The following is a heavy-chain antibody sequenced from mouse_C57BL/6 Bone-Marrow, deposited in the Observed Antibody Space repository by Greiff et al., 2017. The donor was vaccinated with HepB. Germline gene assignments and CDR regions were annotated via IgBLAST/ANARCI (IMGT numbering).Heavy chain of an antibody. CDR3: ARWGFTTVDY. D-gene: IGHD1-1*01. CDR1: GYTFTDYY. CDR2: INPNNGGT. J-gene: IGHJ2*01. Sequence: EVQLQQSGPELVKPGASVKISCKASGYTFTDYYMNWVKQSHGKSLEWIGDINPNNGGTSYNQKFKGKATLTVDKSSSTAYMELRSLTSEDSAVSYCARWGFTTVDYWGQGTTLTVSS. V-gene: IGHV1-26*01.